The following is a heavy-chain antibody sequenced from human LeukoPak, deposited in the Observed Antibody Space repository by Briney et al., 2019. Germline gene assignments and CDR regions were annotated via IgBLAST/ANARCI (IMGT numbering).Heavy chain of an antibody. D-gene: IGHD3-10*01. CDR3: ARGHGSGSTIWFDP. V-gene: IGHV1-2*02. J-gene: IGHJ5*02. CDR1: GYTFTGYY. Sequence: ASVKVSCKASGYTFTGYYMHWVRQAPGQGLEWMGWINPNSGDTNYAQKFQGRVTMTRDTSISTAYMELSRLRSGDTAVYYCARGHGSGSTIWFDPWGQGTLVTVSS. CDR2: INPNSGDT.